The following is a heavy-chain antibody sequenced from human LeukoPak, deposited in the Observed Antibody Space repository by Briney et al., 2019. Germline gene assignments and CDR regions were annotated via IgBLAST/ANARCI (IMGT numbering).Heavy chain of an antibody. J-gene: IGHJ4*02. Sequence: GASVKVSCKASGYTFTSYGISWARQAPGQGLEWMGWISAYSGNTNYAQKLQGRVTMTTDTSTSTAYMELRSLRSDDTAVYYCARDFAAVVRDGYNRDYWGQGTLVTVSS. V-gene: IGHV1-18*01. CDR1: GYTFTSYG. D-gene: IGHD5-24*01. CDR2: ISAYSGNT. CDR3: ARDFAAVVRDGYNRDY.